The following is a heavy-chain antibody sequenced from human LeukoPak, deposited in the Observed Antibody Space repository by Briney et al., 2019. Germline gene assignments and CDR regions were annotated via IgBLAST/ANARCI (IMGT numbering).Heavy chain of an antibody. CDR1: GFTFSSYW. CDR3: ARVDRKQWLVGGYYFDY. V-gene: IGHV3-74*01. J-gene: IGHJ4*02. Sequence: GGSLRLSCAASGFTFSSYWMHWVRQAPGKGLVWVSRINSDGSSTSYADSVKGRFTISRDNAKNTLYLQMNSLRAEDTAVYYCARVDRKQWLVGGYYFDYWGQGTLVTVSS. D-gene: IGHD6-19*01. CDR2: INSDGSST.